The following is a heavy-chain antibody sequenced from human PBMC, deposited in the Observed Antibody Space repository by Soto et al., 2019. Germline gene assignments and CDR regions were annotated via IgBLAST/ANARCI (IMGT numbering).Heavy chain of an antibody. Sequence: QVQLVQSGAEAKKPGSSVKVSCKTYGGAFSSYAISWMRQAPGQGLEWMGGIVPLFRTTNYAQKFQGRVTITADTSTYKVYMELSGLGSGDTAVYYCARGGYSSTWSNLLDRSGLDVWGQGTTVTVSS. J-gene: IGHJ6*02. V-gene: IGHV1-69*06. D-gene: IGHD6-13*01. CDR3: ARGGYSSTWSNLLDRSGLDV. CDR2: IVPLFRTT. CDR1: GGAFSSYA.